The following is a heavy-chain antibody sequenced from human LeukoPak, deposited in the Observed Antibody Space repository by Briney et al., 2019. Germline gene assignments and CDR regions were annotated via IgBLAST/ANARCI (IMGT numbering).Heavy chain of an antibody. CDR2: ISYDGSNK. CDR3: GKVTRVVAGATGRNYGIDV. V-gene: IGHV3-30*18. D-gene: IGHD2-15*01. J-gene: IGHJ6*02. Sequence: GGSLRLSCAASGFTFSSYGMHWVRQAPGKGLEWVAVISYDGSNKYYADSVKGRFTISRDNSKNTVYLQMNSLRDEDTAVYYCGKVTRVVAGATGRNYGIDVWGQGTTVTVS. CDR1: GFTFSSYG.